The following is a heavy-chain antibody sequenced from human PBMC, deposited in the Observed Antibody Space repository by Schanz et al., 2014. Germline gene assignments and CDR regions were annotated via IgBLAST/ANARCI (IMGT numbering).Heavy chain of an antibody. V-gene: IGHV4-34*01. CDR1: GGSFSGYY. J-gene: IGHJ4*02. D-gene: IGHD2-2*01. Sequence: QVQLQQWGAGLLKPSETLSLTCAVYGGSFSGYYWSWIRQPPGKGLEWIAEINHGGSTNYNPSLKSQVTISVDTSKTQFSLKLGSVTAADTAVYYCARAARRTRVVPLYFDYWGQGTLVTVSS. CDR3: ARAARRTRVVPLYFDY. CDR2: INHGGST.